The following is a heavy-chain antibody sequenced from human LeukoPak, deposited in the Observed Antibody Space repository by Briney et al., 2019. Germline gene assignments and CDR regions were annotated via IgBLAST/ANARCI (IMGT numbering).Heavy chain of an antibody. D-gene: IGHD3-3*01. V-gene: IGHV4-30-4*01. CDR3: AKALYGDYLDY. Sequence: SETLSLTCTVSGGSISSGDYYWSWIRQPPGKGLEWIRYIYYSGSTYYNPSLKSRVTISVDTSKNQFSLKLSSVTAADTAVYYCAKALYGDYLDYWGQGTLVTVSS. CDR1: GGSISSGDYY. J-gene: IGHJ4*02. CDR2: IYYSGST.